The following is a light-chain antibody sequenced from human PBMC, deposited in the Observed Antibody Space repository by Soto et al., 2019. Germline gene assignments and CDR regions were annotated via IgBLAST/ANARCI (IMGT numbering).Light chain of an antibody. Sequence: QSVLTQAAAVSGCPGQSITISCTGTSSDVGGYNYVSWYQQHPGKAPKLMIYEVTNRPSGVSNRFSGSKSGNTASLTISGLQAEDEADYYCSSFTSNTTRYVFGPGTKVTVL. J-gene: IGLJ1*01. CDR2: EVT. CDR1: SSDVGGYNY. CDR3: SSFTSNTTRYV. V-gene: IGLV2-14*01.